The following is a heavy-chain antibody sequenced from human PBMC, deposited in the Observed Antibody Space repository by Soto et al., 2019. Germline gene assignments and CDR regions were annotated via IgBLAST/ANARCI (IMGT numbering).Heavy chain of an antibody. D-gene: IGHD3-16*01. CDR1: GGSISSGGYS. V-gene: IGHV4-30-2*01. CDR2: IYHSGST. Sequence: SETLSLTCAVSGGSISSGGYSWSWIRQPPGKGLEWIGYIYHSGSTYYNPSLKSRVTISVDRSKNQFSLKLSSVTAADTAVYYGDRTGRLGAFGVDCWGQGTLVTVSS. J-gene: IGHJ4*02. CDR3: DRTGRLGAFGVDC.